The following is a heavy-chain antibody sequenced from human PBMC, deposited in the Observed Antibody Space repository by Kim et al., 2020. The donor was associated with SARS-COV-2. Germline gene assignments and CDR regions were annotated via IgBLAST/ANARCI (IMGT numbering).Heavy chain of an antibody. CDR3: AKGGYCSGGSVFNWFDP. V-gene: IGHV3-9*01. Sequence: VMGRFTVSRDNAKHSLYLQMNSLRAEDTACYYCAKGGYCSGGSVFNWFDPWGQGTLVTVSS. D-gene: IGHD2-15*01. J-gene: IGHJ5*02.